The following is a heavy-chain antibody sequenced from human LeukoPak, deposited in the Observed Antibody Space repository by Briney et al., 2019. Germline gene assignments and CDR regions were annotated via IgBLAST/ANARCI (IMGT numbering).Heavy chain of an antibody. D-gene: IGHD6-19*01. CDR1: GFTFSSYA. J-gene: IGHJ5*02. V-gene: IGHV3-23*01. CDR3: AKVTDRSGWYWFDP. CDR2: ISGSGGST. Sequence: GGSLRLSCAASGFTFSSYAMRWVRQAPGKGLEWVSAISGSGGSTYHADSVKGRFTISRDNSKNTLYLQMYSLRAEDTAVYYCAKVTDRSGWYWFDPWGQGTLVTVSS.